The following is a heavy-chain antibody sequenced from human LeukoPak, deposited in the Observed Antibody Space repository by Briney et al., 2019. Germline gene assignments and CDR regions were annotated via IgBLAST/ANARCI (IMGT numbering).Heavy chain of an antibody. CDR1: GYTFTSYD. D-gene: IGHD3-9*01. J-gene: IGHJ4*02. Sequence: ASVKVSCKASGYTFTSYDMHWVRQAPGQGLEWMGIINPSGGSTSYAQKFQGRVTMTRDTSTSTVYMELNSLRSEDTAVYYCAREYYDILTGYYRGGDYWGRGTLVTVSS. CDR2: INPSGGST. CDR3: AREYYDILTGYYRGGDY. V-gene: IGHV1-46*01.